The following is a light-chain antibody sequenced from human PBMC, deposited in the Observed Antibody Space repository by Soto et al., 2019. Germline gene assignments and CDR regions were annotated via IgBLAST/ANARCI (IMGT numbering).Light chain of an antibody. Sequence: QLVLTQPPSASGTPGQRVTISCSGSSSNIGSNSVNWYQQLPGTAPKLLIYSNNQRPSGVPDRISGSKSGTSASLAISGLQSEDEADYYCAAWDDSLNGVVFGGGTKVTVL. J-gene: IGLJ2*01. CDR1: SSNIGSNS. CDR2: SNN. V-gene: IGLV1-44*01. CDR3: AAWDDSLNGVV.